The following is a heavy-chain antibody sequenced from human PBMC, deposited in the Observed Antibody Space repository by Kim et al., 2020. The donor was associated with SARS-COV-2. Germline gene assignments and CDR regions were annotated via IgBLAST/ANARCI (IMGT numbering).Heavy chain of an antibody. CDR3: ARLLISATGPLGL. V-gene: IGHV4-31*03. D-gene: IGHD1-1*01. CDR2: VYHNGNT. J-gene: IGHJ4*02. CDR1: GEYLISHSYY. Sequence: SETLSLTCTVSGEYLISHSYYWDWVRHHPGKGLEWLGHVYHNGNTFYNPSLKSRLTISLDTSKSQFFLNLTSVTAADTAVYYCARLLISATGPLGLWCQGDGVPVPS.